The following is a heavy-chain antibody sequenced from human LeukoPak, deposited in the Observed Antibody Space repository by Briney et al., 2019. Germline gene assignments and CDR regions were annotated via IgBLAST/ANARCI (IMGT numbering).Heavy chain of an antibody. Sequence: GESLKISCKGSGYSFTSYWIGWVRQMPGKGLEWMGIIYPGDSDTRYSPSFQGQVTISADKSISTAYLQWSSLKASDTAMYYCARLAGEDNYDSSGYYYYFDYWGQGTLVTVSS. CDR1: GYSFTSYW. CDR3: ARLAGEDNYDSSGYYYYFDY. D-gene: IGHD3-22*01. V-gene: IGHV5-51*01. J-gene: IGHJ4*02. CDR2: IYPGDSDT.